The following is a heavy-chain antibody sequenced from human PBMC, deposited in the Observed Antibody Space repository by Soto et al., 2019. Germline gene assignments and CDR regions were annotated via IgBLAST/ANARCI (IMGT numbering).Heavy chain of an antibody. V-gene: IGHV2-5*02. CDR1: GFSLSTSGVG. J-gene: IGHJ5*02. CDR2: IYWDDDK. Sequence: QITLKESGPTRVKPTQTLAQTCTLSGFSLSTSGVGVGWIRRPPGKALEWLALIYWDDDKRYSPSLKSRLTITKDTSKNQVVLTMTNMDPVDTATYYCAHVGIAVAGTKRFDPWGQGTLVTVSS. D-gene: IGHD6-19*01. CDR3: AHVGIAVAGTKRFDP.